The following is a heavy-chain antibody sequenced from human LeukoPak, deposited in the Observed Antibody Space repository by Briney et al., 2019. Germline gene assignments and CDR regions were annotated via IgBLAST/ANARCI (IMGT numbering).Heavy chain of an antibody. V-gene: IGHV3-23*01. Sequence: GGSLRLSCAASGFTFSSYAMSWVRQAPGKGLEWVSAISGSGGSTYCADSVKGRFTISRDNSKNTLYLQMNSLRAEDTAVYYCAKDLRSLGAFDIWGQGTMVTVSS. CDR1: GFTFSSYA. CDR3: AKDLRSLGAFDI. D-gene: IGHD6-13*01. CDR2: ISGSGGST. J-gene: IGHJ3*02.